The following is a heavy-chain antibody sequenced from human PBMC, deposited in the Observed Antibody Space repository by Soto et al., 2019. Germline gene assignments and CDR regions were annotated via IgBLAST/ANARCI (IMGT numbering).Heavy chain of an antibody. CDR2: INHSGST. CDR1: GGSFSGYY. J-gene: IGHJ6*02. D-gene: IGHD6-6*01. V-gene: IGHV4-34*01. CDR3: APLGEYSSSSGPELCYYGMDV. Sequence: SETLSLTCAVYGGSFSGYYWRWLRQPPVKGLEWIGEINHSGSTNYNPSLKSRVTISVDTSKNQFSLKLSSVTAADTAVYYCAPLGEYSSSSGPELCYYGMDVWGQGTTVT.